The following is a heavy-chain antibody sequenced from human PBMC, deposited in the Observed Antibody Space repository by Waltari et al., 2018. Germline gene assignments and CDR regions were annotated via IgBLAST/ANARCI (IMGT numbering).Heavy chain of an antibody. D-gene: IGHD3-3*01. CDR1: GLHFIDAW. CDR2: VKSKSDGGTR. J-gene: IGHJ4*02. Sequence: EVQLVESGGGLVKPGGSLRLSWAASGLHFIDAWMRWARQAPGKGLEWVGRVKSKSDGGTRDYSAPVKGRFTISRDDSENTLYLQMNSLKTEDTAVYYCTTLFGDFWSGYFFDFWGQGTLVTVSS. V-gene: IGHV3-15*01. CDR3: TTLFGDFWSGYFFDF.